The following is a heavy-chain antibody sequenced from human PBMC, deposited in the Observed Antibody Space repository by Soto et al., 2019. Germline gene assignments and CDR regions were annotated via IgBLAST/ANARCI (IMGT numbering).Heavy chain of an antibody. V-gene: IGHV3-30-3*01. Sequence: GGSLRLSCAASGFTFSSYAMHWVRQAPGKGLEWVAVISYDGSNKYYADSVKGRFTISRDNSKNTLYLQMNSLRAEDTAVYYCARDETARRKGYFDYWGQGTLVTVSS. D-gene: IGHD6-6*01. CDR2: ISYDGSNK. J-gene: IGHJ4*02. CDR3: ARDETARRKGYFDY. CDR1: GFTFSSYA.